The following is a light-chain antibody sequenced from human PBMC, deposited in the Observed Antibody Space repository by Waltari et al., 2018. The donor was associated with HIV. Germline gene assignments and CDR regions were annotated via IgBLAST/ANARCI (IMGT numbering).Light chain of an antibody. CDR3: QSADRSGTYLI. V-gene: IGLV3-25*03. CDR1: AVPKQY. J-gene: IGLJ2*01. Sequence: SYDLPQPPSVSVQPGQPRRSTCSGDAVPKQYAHCYQQKPGQAPVLVIYKDSERPSGIPERFSGSSSGTTVTLTISGVQAEDEADYYCQSADRSGTYLIFGGGTKLTVL. CDR2: KDS.